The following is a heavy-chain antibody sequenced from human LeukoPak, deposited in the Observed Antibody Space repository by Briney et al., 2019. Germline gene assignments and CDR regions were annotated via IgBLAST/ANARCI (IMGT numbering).Heavy chain of an antibody. Sequence: SVKVSCKASGGTFSSYAISWVRQAPGQGLEWMGRIIPILGIANYAKNFQGRVTMTTDTSTRTAYMELRSLRSDDTAVYYCAIDSLFGGVIVPTYYFDYWGLGTLVTVSS. CDR3: AIDSLFGGVIVPTYYFDY. CDR1: GGTFSSYA. D-gene: IGHD3-16*02. V-gene: IGHV1-69*04. J-gene: IGHJ4*02. CDR2: IIPILGIA.